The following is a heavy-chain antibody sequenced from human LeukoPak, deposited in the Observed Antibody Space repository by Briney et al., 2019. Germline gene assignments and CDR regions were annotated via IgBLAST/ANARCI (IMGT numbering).Heavy chain of an antibody. CDR3: AKSLNDFWSGYYAYYMDV. CDR1: GLTFSDAW. CDR2: ISSSSSYI. Sequence: GGSLRLSCAASGLTFSDAWMNWVRQAPGKGLEWVSSISSSSSYIYYADSVKGRFTISRDNAKNSLYLQMNSLRAEDTAVYYCAKSLNDFWSGYYAYYMDVWGKGTTVTVSS. V-gene: IGHV3-21*04. D-gene: IGHD3-3*01. J-gene: IGHJ6*03.